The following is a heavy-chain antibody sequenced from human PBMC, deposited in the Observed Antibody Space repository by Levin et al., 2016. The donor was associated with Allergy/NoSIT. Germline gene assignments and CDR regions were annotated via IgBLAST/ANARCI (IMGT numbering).Heavy chain of an antibody. Sequence: ETLSLTCAASGFTFTGYTMNWVRQAPGKGLEWVSSISTGSSYIYYADSVKGRFTISRDNAKNSLYLQMNSLRAEDTAVYFCARLHSSGYYFDYWGQGTLVTVSS. D-gene: IGHD3-22*01. CDR2: ISTGSSYI. V-gene: IGHV3-21*01. CDR1: GFTFTGYT. CDR3: ARLHSSGYYFDY. J-gene: IGHJ4*02.